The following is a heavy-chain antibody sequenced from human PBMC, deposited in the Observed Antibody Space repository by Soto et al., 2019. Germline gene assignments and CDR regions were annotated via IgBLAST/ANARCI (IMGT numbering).Heavy chain of an antibody. D-gene: IGHD3-16*01. CDR1: GFMFSAYT. CDR3: ATPYYFNH. CDR2: ISDDSSYI. V-gene: IGHV3-21*06. J-gene: IGHJ1*01. Sequence: LRLSCAASGFMFSAYTMNWVRQAPGKGLEWLSSISDDSSYIDYADSLGGRFTVSRDNARNSLYLQIDSLGVEDTAVYYCATPYYFNHWGPGTLVTVSS.